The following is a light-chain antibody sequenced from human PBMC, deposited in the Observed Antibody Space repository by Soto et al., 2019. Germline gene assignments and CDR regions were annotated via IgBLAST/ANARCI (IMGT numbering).Light chain of an antibody. CDR2: GAS. CDR3: QQYSGT. V-gene: IGKV3-15*01. Sequence: EIVMTQSPATLSVSPGERATLSCRASQSVSSNLAWYQQKPGQAPRLLIYGASTRATGIPARFSGSGSGTEFTLTISSLQSEDFAVYYCQQYSGTFGQGTKVEI. J-gene: IGKJ1*01. CDR1: QSVSSN.